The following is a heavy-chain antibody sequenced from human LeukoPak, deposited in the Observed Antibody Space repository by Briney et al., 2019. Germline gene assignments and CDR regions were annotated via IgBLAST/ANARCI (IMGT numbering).Heavy chain of an antibody. CDR2: ISGSGGNT. D-gene: IGHD2-15*01. CDR3: AKDRDEYVVVVVAATPGLYYFDY. V-gene: IGHV3-23*01. CDR1: GFTFSTYA. J-gene: IGHJ4*02. Sequence: PGGSLRLSCAASGFTFSTYAMSWVRQAPGKGLEWVSTISGSGGNTYYADSVKGRFTISRDNSKNTLYLQMSSLRAEDTAVYYCAKDRDEYVVVVVAATPGLYYFDYWGQGTLVTVSS.